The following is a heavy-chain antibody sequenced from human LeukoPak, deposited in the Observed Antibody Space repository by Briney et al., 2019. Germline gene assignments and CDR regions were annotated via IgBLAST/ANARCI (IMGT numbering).Heavy chain of an antibody. D-gene: IGHD3-22*01. J-gene: IGHJ4*01. CDR1: GGSFSGYY. CDR2: INHSGRT. CDR3: ARVGDYDSSGMLDY. Sequence: SETLSLTCAVYGGSFSGYYWSWIRQPPGKGLEWIGEINHSGRTNYNPSLKSRVTISVDTSKNKFSLKLSSVTAADTAVYYCARVGDYDSSGMLDYWGHGTLVTASS. V-gene: IGHV4-34*01.